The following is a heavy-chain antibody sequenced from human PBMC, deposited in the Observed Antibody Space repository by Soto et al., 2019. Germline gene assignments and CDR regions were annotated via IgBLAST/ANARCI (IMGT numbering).Heavy chain of an antibody. Sequence: GGSLRISCAASRCPFSFYSMNWALQERGKGLEWISYITSTSSAINYADSVRGRFTISRDNAIRSLFLHMNSLRDEDTAVYYCARDGKGAAYTHGPYYFDYWGQGA. CDR3: ARDGKGAAYTHGPYYFDY. CDR2: ITSTSSAI. J-gene: IGHJ4*02. V-gene: IGHV3-48*02. CDR1: RCPFSFYS. D-gene: IGHD1-1*01.